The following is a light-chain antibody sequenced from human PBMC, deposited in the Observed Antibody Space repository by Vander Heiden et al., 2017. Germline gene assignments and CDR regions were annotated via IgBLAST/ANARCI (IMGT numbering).Light chain of an antibody. V-gene: IGLV1-44*01. J-gene: IGLJ2*01. CDR3: AAWDDGLNGVI. CDR1: SSNIGSNT. CDR2: TNT. Sequence: QSALTQPPSASGTPGQRVTISCSGSSSNIGSNTVNWYQHHPGTAPTLLIFTNTQRPSVVPDRFAASKSCPSASLAISGLQSEDEGDYFCAAWDDGLNGVIFGGGTKLTVL.